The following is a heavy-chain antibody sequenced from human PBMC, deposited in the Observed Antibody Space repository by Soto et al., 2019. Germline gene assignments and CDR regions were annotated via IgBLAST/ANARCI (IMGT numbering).Heavy chain of an antibody. D-gene: IGHD3-10*01. Sequence: SETLSLTCTVSGGSVSSGSYYWSWIRQPPGKGLEWIGYIYYSGSTNYNPSLKSRVTISVDTSKNQFPLKLSSVTAADTAVYYCARDLTMVRGGGMDVWGQGTTVTVSS. V-gene: IGHV4-61*01. CDR3: ARDLTMVRGGGMDV. CDR2: IYYSGST. J-gene: IGHJ6*02. CDR1: GGSVSSGSYY.